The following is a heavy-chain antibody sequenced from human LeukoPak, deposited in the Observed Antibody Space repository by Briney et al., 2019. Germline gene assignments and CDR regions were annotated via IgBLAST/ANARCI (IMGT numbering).Heavy chain of an antibody. Sequence: SETLSLTCTVSGGSISSGGYSWSWIRQHPGKGLEWIGYIYYSGSTYYNPSLKSRVTISVDTSKNQFSLKLSSVTAADTAVYYCARESAYCSSTSCYSPYWGQGTLVTVSS. D-gene: IGHD2-2*01. CDR2: IYYSGST. CDR1: GGSISSGGYS. J-gene: IGHJ4*02. V-gene: IGHV4-30-4*08. CDR3: ARESAYCSSTSCYSPY.